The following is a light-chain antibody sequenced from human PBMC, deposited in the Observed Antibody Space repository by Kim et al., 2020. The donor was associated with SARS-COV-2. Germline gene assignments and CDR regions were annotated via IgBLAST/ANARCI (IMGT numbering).Light chain of an antibody. CDR3: CSYATSRSYV. Sequence: GQSITIACTGTSSAVGAYNYVSWYQLHPGKAPELMIFDVSERPSGISNRFSGSKSGNTASLTISGLQAEDEADYYCCSYATSRSYVFGTGTTVTVL. CDR2: DVS. J-gene: IGLJ1*01. V-gene: IGLV2-14*04. CDR1: SSAVGAYNY.